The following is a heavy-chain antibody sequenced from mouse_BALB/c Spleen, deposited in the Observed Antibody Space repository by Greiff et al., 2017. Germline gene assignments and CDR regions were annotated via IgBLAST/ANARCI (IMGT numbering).Heavy chain of an antibody. J-gene: IGHJ3*01. CDR1: GFNIKDTY. V-gene: IGHV14-3*02. CDR2: IDPANGNT. D-gene: IGHD1-1*01. CDR3: ARDYGSSPAWFAY. Sequence: VQLKESGAELVKPGASVKLSCTASGFNIKDTYMHWVKQRPEQGLEWIGRIDPANGNTKYDPKFQGKATITADTSSNTAYLQLSSLTSEDTAVYYCARDYGSSPAWFAYWGQGTLVTVSA.